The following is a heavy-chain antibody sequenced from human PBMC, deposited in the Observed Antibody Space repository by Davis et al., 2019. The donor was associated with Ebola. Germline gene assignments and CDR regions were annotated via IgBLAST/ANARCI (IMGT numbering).Heavy chain of an antibody. CDR1: GFTFSSYA. Sequence: GESLKISCAASGFTFSSYAMSWVRQAPGKGLEGVSYIISSGDYTEYTDPVRGRFTVSRDKSKNTMYLQRNSLRVEDTAIYYCAKGDTGSSTFDSWCQGTLVTVSS. CDR2: IISSGDYT. V-gene: IGHV3-23*01. D-gene: IGHD5-12*01. J-gene: IGHJ4*02. CDR3: AKGDTGSSTFDS.